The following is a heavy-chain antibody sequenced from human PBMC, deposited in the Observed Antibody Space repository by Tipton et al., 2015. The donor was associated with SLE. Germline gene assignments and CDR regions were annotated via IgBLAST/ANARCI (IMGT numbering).Heavy chain of an antibody. CDR3: ARDPAYGALDY. CDR1: GFTFSSSY. J-gene: IGHJ4*02. Sequence: GSLRLSCIASGFTFSSSYMSWVRLAPGKGPEWVAIIKEDGSETNYVDSVKGRFTISRDNAKNSLFLQMSSLRVEDTALYYCARDPAYGALDYWGQGTMVTVSS. D-gene: IGHD4-17*01. V-gene: IGHV3-7*01. CDR2: IKEDGSET.